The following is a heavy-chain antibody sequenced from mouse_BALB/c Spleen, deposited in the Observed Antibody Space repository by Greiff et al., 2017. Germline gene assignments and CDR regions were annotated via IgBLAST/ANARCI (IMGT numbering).Heavy chain of an antibody. D-gene: IGHD2-2*01. CDR3: ARWLRRRGFDY. CDR2: IDPANGNT. J-gene: IGHJ2*01. Sequence: VQLQQSGAELVKLGASVKLSCTASGFNIKDTYMHWVKQRPEQGLEWIGRIDPANGNTKYDPKFQGKATITADTSSNTAYLQLSSLTSEDTAVYYCARWLRRRGFDYWGQGTTLTVSS. V-gene: IGHV14-3*02. CDR1: GFNIKDTY.